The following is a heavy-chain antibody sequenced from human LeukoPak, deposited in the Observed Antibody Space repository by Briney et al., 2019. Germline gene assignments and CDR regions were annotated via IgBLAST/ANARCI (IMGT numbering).Heavy chain of an antibody. CDR3: ARGQKDIAAAGTTFDY. D-gene: IGHD6-13*01. J-gene: IGHJ4*02. CDR1: GYTFTSYD. CDR2: MNPNSGNT. V-gene: IGHV1-8*01. Sequence: ASVKVSCKASGYTFTSYDINWVRQATGQGLEWMGWMNPNSGNTGYAQKFQGRVTMTRNTSIGTAYMELSSLRSEDTAVYYCARGQKDIAAAGTTFDYWGQGTLVTVSS.